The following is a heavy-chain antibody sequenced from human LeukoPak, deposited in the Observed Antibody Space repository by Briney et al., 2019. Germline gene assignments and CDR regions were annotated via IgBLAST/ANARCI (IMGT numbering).Heavy chain of an antibody. Sequence: GWSLRLPCAASGFTFDDYGMSWVRQAPGKGLEWVAGINWNGGSTGYADSVKRRFTISRDNAKNPLYLQMNSLRAEDTALYYCARIFGRSSVLGAFDYWGQGTLVTVSS. D-gene: IGHD6-6*01. J-gene: IGHJ4*02. CDR3: ARIFGRSSVLGAFDY. V-gene: IGHV3-20*04. CDR1: GFTFDDYG. CDR2: INWNGGST.